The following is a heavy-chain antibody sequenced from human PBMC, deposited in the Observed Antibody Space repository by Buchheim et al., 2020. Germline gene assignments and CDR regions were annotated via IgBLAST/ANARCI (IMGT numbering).Heavy chain of an antibody. Sequence: EVQLVESGGGLVKPGGSLRLSCAASGFTFNKAWMNWVRQTPGKALEWVGHFRSQADGGTTDYAARVKGRFTVSRNDSQEMFYRQMNNLKTEDTALYYCTTGPGIQLAWGQGT. D-gene: IGHD1-1*01. CDR1: GFTFNKAW. J-gene: IGHJ4*02. CDR2: FRSQADGGTT. CDR3: TTGPGIQLA. V-gene: IGHV3-15*01.